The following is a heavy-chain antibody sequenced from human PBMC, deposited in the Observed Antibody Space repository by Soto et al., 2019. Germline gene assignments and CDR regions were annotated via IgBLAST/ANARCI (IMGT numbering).Heavy chain of an antibody. Sequence: SETLSLTCSVSGDSVSSGAYYWSWIRQPPGKGLEWIGYVYYSGSTSYNPSLETGVTISVDTSKNQFSLKLRSVTAADTAVYYCARATYYSDTGGSPPLDYWGQGTLVTVSS. CDR3: ARATYYSDTGGSPPLDY. CDR2: VYYSGST. D-gene: IGHD3-22*01. V-gene: IGHV4-61*08. J-gene: IGHJ4*02. CDR1: GDSVSSGAYY.